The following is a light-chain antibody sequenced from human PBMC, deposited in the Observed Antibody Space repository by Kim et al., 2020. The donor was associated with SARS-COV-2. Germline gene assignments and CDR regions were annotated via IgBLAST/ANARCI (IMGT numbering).Light chain of an antibody. V-gene: IGKV3-15*01. CDR3: QQYDDWPPWT. J-gene: IGKJ1*01. Sequence: PGERATLACRASQSVSSNVAWYQQKPGQAPRLLIYDASTRATGIPARFSGSGSGTEFTLTISSLQSEDLAVYHCQQYDDWPPWTFGQGTKVDIK. CDR1: QSVSSN. CDR2: DAS.